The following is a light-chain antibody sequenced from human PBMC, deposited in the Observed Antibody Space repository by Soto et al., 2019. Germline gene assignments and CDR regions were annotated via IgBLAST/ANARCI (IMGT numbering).Light chain of an antibody. J-gene: IGKJ4*01. CDR2: GAS. CDR3: QQYNSWPLT. Sequence: EIVLTQSPATLSLSPGERATLSCRASQSVSSYLAWYQQKPGQAPRLLIYGASTRATGVPARFSGSDSGTEFTLTISSLQPEDFALYYCQQYNSWPLTFGGGTTVEIK. CDR1: QSVSSY. V-gene: IGKV3-15*01.